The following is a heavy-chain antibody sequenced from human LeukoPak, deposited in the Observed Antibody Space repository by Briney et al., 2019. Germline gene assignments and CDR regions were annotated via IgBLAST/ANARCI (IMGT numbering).Heavy chain of an antibody. Sequence: AGGSLRLSCAASGFTFSSYAMHWVRQAPGKGLEWVAVISYDGSNKYYADFVKGRFTISRDNSKNTLYLQMNSLRAEDTAVYYCAKCSGWFVRGKDYYYYYMDVWGKGTTVTVSS. V-gene: IGHV3-30*18. J-gene: IGHJ6*03. CDR3: AKCSGWFVRGKDYYYYYMDV. CDR1: GFTFSSYA. D-gene: IGHD6-19*01. CDR2: ISYDGSNK.